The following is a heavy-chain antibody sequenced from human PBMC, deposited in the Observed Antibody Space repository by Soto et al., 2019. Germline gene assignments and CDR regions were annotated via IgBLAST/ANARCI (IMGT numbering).Heavy chain of an antibody. CDR2: IYYGGST. CDR3: ARRWGAAFDY. J-gene: IGHJ4*02. Sequence: QVQLQESGPGLVKPSETPSLTCTVSGGSISSYYWSWIRQPPGKGLEWIGYIYYGGSTNYNPSLKSRVTLSVDTSKNQFSLKLSSVTAADTAGYYCARRWGAAFDYWGQGILVTVSS. CDR1: GGSISSYY. V-gene: IGHV4-59*08. D-gene: IGHD1-26*01.